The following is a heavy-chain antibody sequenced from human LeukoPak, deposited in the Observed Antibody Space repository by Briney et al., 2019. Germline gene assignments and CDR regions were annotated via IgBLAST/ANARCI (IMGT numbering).Heavy chain of an antibody. CDR1: GYSFTSYW. CDR2: IYPGDSDT. CDR3: ARGVVVPAVRGAFDI. D-gene: IGHD2-2*01. V-gene: IGHV5-51*01. Sequence: GESLKISCKGSGYSFTSYWIGWVRQMPGKGLEWMGIIYPGDSDTRYSPSFQGQVTISADKSISTAYLQWSSLKASDTAMYYCARGVVVPAVRGAFDIWGQGTMVTVSS. J-gene: IGHJ3*02.